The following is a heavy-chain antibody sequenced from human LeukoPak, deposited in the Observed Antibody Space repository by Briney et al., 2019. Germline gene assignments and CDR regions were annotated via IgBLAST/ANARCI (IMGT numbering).Heavy chain of an antibody. CDR3: ARWELSGRVMERLSWIDH. CDR2: INWYGGGT. CDR1: GFTFDVFG. J-gene: IGHJ4*02. V-gene: IGHV3-20*04. D-gene: IGHD3-16*02. Sequence: GGSLRLSCAASGFTFDVFGMTWVRHAPGKGLEWVSGINWYGGGTGYADSVKGRFTISRDNAKKILYLQMNSLRVEDTAVYYCARWELSGRVMERLSWIDHWGQGALVTVSS.